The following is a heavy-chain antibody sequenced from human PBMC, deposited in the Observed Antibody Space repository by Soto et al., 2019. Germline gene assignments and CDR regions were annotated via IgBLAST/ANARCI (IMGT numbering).Heavy chain of an antibody. Sequence: SETLSLTCTVSGGSISSGGYYWSWIRQHPGKGLEWIGYIYYSGSTYYNPSLKSRVTISVDTSKNQFSLKLSSVTAADTAVYYCARDRGRITIFGVVIDAFDIWGQGTMVT. D-gene: IGHD3-3*01. J-gene: IGHJ3*02. CDR3: ARDRGRITIFGVVIDAFDI. CDR2: IYYSGST. V-gene: IGHV4-31*03. CDR1: GGSISSGGYY.